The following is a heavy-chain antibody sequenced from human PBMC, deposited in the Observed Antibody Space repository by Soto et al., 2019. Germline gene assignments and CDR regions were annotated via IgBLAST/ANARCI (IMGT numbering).Heavy chain of an antibody. V-gene: IGHV3-30-3*01. D-gene: IGHD3-16*01. CDR2: ISYDGSNK. J-gene: IGHJ4*02. CDR3: ARDGGGYYFDY. Sequence: QVQLVASGGGVVQPGRSLRLSCAASGFTFSSSAMHWVRQAPGKGLEWVAVISYDGSNKYYADSVKGRFTISRDNSKNTLYLQMNSLRAEDTAVYYCARDGGGYYFDYWGQGTLVTVSS. CDR1: GFTFSSSA.